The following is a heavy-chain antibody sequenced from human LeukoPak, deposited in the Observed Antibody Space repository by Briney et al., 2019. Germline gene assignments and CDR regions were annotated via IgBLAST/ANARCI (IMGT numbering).Heavy chain of an antibody. CDR2: IYYSGST. CDR3: ARRSREWLLGAFDI. Sequence: SETLSLTCTVSGGSISSYYWSWIRQPPGKGLEWIGYIYYSGSTNYNPSLKSRVTISVDTSKSQFSLKLSSVTAADTAVYYCARRSREWLLGAFDIWSQGTMVTVSS. D-gene: IGHD3-3*01. V-gene: IGHV4-59*08. CDR1: GGSISSYY. J-gene: IGHJ3*02.